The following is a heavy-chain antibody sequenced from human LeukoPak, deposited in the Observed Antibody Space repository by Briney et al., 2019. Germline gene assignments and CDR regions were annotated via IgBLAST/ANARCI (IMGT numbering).Heavy chain of an antibody. J-gene: IGHJ6*03. D-gene: IGHD1-26*01. CDR2: ISRSSNYK. V-gene: IGHV3-21*01. Sequence: GGSLRLSCAASGFSFSSYSMHWVRQAPGKGLQWFSSISRSSNYKFYADSVKGRFTISRDNAKNPLYLQMNSLRAEDTAVYYCARDKLRGSAGNYYYMDVWGKGTTVIVSS. CDR1: GFSFSSYS. CDR3: ARDKLRGSAGNYYYMDV.